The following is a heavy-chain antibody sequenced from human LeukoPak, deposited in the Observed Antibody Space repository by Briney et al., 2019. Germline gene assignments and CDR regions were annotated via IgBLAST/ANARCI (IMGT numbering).Heavy chain of an antibody. CDR3: ARDLVRGYSYAPRGWFDP. J-gene: IGHJ5*02. V-gene: IGHV4-39*02. CDR2: IYYSGNT. CDR1: GVSISSSNSY. D-gene: IGHD5-18*01. Sequence: SETLSLTCTVSGVSISSSNSYWGWIRQPPGKGLEWIGSIYYSGNTYYNASLKSQVSISIDTSKNQFSLKLTSVTAADTAVYYCARDLVRGYSYAPRGWFDPWGQGTLVTVSS.